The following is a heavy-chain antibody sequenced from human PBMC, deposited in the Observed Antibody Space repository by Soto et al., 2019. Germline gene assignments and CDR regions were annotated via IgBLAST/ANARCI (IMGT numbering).Heavy chain of an antibody. J-gene: IGHJ6*02. CDR2: ISGSGGST. CDR3: AKASIAAAGYPDYYYGMDV. V-gene: IGHV3-23*01. Sequence: GGSLSLSCAASGFTFSSYAMSWVRQAPGKGLEWVSAISGSGGSTYYADSVKGRFTISRDNSKNTLYLQMNSLRAEDTAVYYCAKASIAAAGYPDYYYGMDVWGQGTTVTVYS. CDR1: GFTFSSYA. D-gene: IGHD6-13*01.